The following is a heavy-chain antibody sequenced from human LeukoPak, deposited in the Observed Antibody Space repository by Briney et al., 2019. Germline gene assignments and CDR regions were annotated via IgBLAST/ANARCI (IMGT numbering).Heavy chain of an antibody. V-gene: IGHV1-69*02. Sequence: SVKVSCKASGGTFSSYTISWVRQAPGQGLEWMGRIIPILGIANYAQKFQGRVTITADKSTSTVYMELSSLRSEDTAVYYCARSHQLLYGYYFDYWGQGTLVTVSS. J-gene: IGHJ4*02. D-gene: IGHD2-2*02. CDR2: IIPILGIA. CDR1: GGTFSSYT. CDR3: ARSHQLLYGYYFDY.